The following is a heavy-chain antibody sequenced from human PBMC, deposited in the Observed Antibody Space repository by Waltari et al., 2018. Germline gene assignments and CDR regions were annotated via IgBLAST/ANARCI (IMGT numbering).Heavy chain of an antibody. CDR3: AKTGGFLEWLLTYYFDY. V-gene: IGHV3-30*02. D-gene: IGHD3-3*01. J-gene: IGHJ4*02. CDR2: LRYDGRNK. Sequence: QVQLVESGGGVVQPGGSLRLSCAASGFTLSSYGMHWVRQAPGRGLEWVAFLRYDGRNKYYADSVKGRFTISRDNSKNTLYLQMNSLRAEDTAVYYCAKTGGFLEWLLTYYFDYWGQGTLVTVSS. CDR1: GFTLSSYG.